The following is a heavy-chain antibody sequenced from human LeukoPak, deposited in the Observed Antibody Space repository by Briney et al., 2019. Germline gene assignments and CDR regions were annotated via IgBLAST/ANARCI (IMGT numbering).Heavy chain of an antibody. CDR3: AKDTRYSGSYYFVFDY. J-gene: IGHJ4*02. CDR2: ISGSGGST. D-gene: IGHD1-26*01. V-gene: IGHV3-23*01. CDR1: GFTFSSYA. Sequence: GGSLRLSCAVSGFTFSSYAMSWVRQAPGKGLEWVSAISGSGGSTYYADSVKGRFTISRDNSKNTLYLQMNSLRAEDTAVYYCAKDTRYSGSYYFVFDYWGQGTLVTVSS.